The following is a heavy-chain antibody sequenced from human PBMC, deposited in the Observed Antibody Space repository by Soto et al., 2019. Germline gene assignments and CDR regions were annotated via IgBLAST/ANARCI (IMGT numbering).Heavy chain of an antibody. Sequence: SVKVSFKAPRDTFTSYYINWVRQAPGQGLEWMGVINPHGGSTAYAQKFKGRVTLTRDTSASTVYMEVSSLTSEDTAMYYCARSSGGNFGIIIEGTNWFAPWGQGTLVTVSS. CDR1: RDTFTSYY. J-gene: IGHJ5*02. CDR3: ARSSGGNFGIIIEGTNWFAP. D-gene: IGHD1-26*01. V-gene: IGHV1-46*01. CDR2: INPHGGST.